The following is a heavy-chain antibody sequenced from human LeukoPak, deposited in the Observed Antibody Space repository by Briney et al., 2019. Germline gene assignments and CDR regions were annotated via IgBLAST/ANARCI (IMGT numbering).Heavy chain of an antibody. CDR1: KLIFSDFG. CDR2: IRYDGSNK. J-gene: IGHJ6*03. Sequence: GGSLRLSCAASKLIFSDFGMHWVRQPPGKGLQWVAYIRYDGSNKYYADSVKGRFTISRDNSNNTLYLQLNSLRHEDTAVYYCASGSGFNFYYMDVWGKGTTVIISS. D-gene: IGHD3-10*01. V-gene: IGHV3-30*02. CDR3: ASGSGFNFYYMDV.